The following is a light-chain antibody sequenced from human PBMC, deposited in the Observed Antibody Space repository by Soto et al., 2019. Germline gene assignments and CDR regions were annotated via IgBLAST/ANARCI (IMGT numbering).Light chain of an antibody. V-gene: IGKV3-15*01. CDR1: QSVSNN. CDR2: GAS. CDR3: QQHNSWPWT. J-gene: IGKJ1*01. Sequence: EIVMTQSPATVSVSPGERATLSCTASQSVSNNLAWYQQKPGQAPRLRIYGASARATGIPARFSGNGSGTELTLTISSLQSEDFVLYYCQQHNSWPWTFGQGTKVDI.